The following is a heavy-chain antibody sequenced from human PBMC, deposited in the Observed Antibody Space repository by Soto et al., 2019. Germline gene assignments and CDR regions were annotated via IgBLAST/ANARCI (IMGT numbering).Heavy chain of an antibody. D-gene: IGHD5-12*01. CDR1: GFTFTSSA. CDR2: IVVGSGNT. V-gene: IGHV1-58*01. J-gene: IGHJ4*02. CDR3: AAARRDGYNAGDY. Sequence: SVKVSCKASGFTFTSSAVQWVRQARGQRLEWIGWIVVGSGNTNYAQKFQERVTITSDMSTSTAFMELSSLRSEDTAVYYCAAARRDGYNAGDYWGQGTLVTVS.